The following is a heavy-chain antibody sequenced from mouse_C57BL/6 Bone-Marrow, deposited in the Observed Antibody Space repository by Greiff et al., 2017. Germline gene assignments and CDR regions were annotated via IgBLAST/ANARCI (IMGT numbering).Heavy chain of an antibody. D-gene: IGHD1-1*01. CDR1: GYTFTDYN. Sequence: VQLQQSGPELVKPGASVKMSCKASGYTFTDYNMHWVKQSHGKSLEWIGYINPNNGGTSYNQKFKGKATLTVNKSSSTAYMELRSLTSEDSAVYYCARDLITTVVHFDYWGQGTTLTVSS. J-gene: IGHJ2*01. CDR2: INPNNGGT. CDR3: ARDLITTVVHFDY. V-gene: IGHV1-22*01.